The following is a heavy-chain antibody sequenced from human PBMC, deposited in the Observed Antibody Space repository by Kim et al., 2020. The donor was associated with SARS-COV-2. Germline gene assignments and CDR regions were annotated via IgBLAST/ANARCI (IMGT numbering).Heavy chain of an antibody. V-gene: IGHV3-23*01. CDR2: ISGSGGST. J-gene: IGHJ4*02. CDR1: GFTFSSYA. D-gene: IGHD3-10*01. Sequence: GGSLRLSCAASGFTFSSYAMSWVRQAPGKGLEWVSAISGSGGSTYYADSVKGRFTISRDNSKNTLYLQMNSLRAEDTAVYYCAKLQIRGMVRGASDYWGQGTLVTVSS. CDR3: AKLQIRGMVRGASDY.